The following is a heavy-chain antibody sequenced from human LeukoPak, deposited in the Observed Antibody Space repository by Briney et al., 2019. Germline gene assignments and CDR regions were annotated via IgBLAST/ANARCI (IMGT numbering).Heavy chain of an antibody. D-gene: IGHD3-22*01. CDR2: IYHGGST. CDR1: GYSISSDNY. Sequence: SETLSLTCAVSGYSISSDNYWVWIRQPPGQGLEWSGGIYHGGSTYYNPSLKSRVTMSVDTPKNQFSLKLSSVTAADTAVYYCARAPRDSSSSNYMRRFDYWGQGTLVTVSS. CDR3: ARAPRDSSSSNYMRRFDY. V-gene: IGHV4-38-2*01. J-gene: IGHJ4*02.